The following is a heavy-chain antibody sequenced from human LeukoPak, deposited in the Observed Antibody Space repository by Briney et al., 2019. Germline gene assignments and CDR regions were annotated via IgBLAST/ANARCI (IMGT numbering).Heavy chain of an antibody. V-gene: IGHV4-30-4*01. J-gene: IGHJ4*02. Sequence: SQTLSLTCTVSGGSISSGDYYWSWIRQPSGKGLEWIGYIYYSGSTYYNPSLKSRVTISVDTSKNQFSLKLSSVTAADTAVYYCAREVDRIGRDYWGQGTLVTVSS. CDR3: AREVDRIGRDY. CDR2: IYYSGST. D-gene: IGHD5-12*01. CDR1: GGSISSGDYY.